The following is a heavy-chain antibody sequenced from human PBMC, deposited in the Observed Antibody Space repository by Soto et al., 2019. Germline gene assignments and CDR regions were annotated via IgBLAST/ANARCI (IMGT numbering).Heavy chain of an antibody. D-gene: IGHD3-22*01. Sequence: EVQLLESGGGLVQPGGSLRLSCAASGFTFATFAMSWVRQAPGKGLEWVPGLSDSGGTTYYADSVKGRFTISRDNSKNKLYLQMNCLRGDDTAVYYCVQRGGSGYYGAFDYWGHGTLVTVSS. CDR2: LSDSGGTT. V-gene: IGHV3-23*01. CDR3: VQRGGSGYYGAFDY. J-gene: IGHJ4*01. CDR1: GFTFATFA.